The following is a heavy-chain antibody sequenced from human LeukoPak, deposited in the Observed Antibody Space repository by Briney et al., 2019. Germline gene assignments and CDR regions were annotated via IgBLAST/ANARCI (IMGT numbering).Heavy chain of an antibody. Sequence: SETLSLTCTASGGSISSYYWSWIRQPPGKGLEWIGYIYYSGSTNYNPSLKSRVTISVDTSKNQFSLKLSSVTAADTGVYYCAKGSSRGNWFDPWGQETLVTVSS. CDR3: AKGSSRGNWFDP. D-gene: IGHD6-13*01. J-gene: IGHJ5*02. CDR1: GGSISSYY. V-gene: IGHV4-59*01. CDR2: IYYSGST.